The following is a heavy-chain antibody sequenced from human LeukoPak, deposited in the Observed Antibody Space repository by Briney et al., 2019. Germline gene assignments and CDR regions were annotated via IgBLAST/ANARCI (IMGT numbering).Heavy chain of an antibody. J-gene: IGHJ5*01. CDR2: IDWDDSK. D-gene: IGHD6-13*01. Sequence: SGPTLVNPTQTLTLTCTFSGFALSTNGMCVSWIRQPPGKALEWLARIDWDDSKYYSTSLRTRLTISKDTSKNQVVLTMTNMDPVDTATYYCARVYRYFSSSWPLDSWGQGTLVTVSS. CDR3: ARVYRYFSSSWPLDS. V-gene: IGHV2-70*11. CDR1: GFALSTNGMC.